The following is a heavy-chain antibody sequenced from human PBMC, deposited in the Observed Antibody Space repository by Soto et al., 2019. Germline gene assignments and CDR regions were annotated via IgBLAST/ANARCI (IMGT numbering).Heavy chain of an antibody. V-gene: IGHV3-53*01. CDR2: VCSTGST. CDR3: AREGMGFGY. D-gene: IGHD1-26*01. CDR1: GFTVSSYY. J-gene: IGHJ4*02. Sequence: GGSLRLSCAASGFTVSSYYMSWVRQAPGKGLEWVSVVCSTGSTYYADSVKGRFTISRDISKNMIYLQMDSLRAEDTAVYYCAREGMGFGYWGQGTLVTVSS.